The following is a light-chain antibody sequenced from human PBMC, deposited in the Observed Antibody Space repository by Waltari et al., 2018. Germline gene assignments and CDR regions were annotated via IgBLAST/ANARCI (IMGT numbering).Light chain of an antibody. V-gene: IGLV2-14*01. CDR2: DVS. J-gene: IGLJ1*01. CDR3: TSYTSSNTYV. Sequence: QSALTQPASVSGSRGQSLTISCTGTSSDVGSYNYVSWYQQHPGKAPKLMIYDVSKRPSGVSNRFSGSKSGNTASLTISGLQAEDEADYYCTSYTSSNTYVFGTGTKVTVL. CDR1: SSDVGSYNY.